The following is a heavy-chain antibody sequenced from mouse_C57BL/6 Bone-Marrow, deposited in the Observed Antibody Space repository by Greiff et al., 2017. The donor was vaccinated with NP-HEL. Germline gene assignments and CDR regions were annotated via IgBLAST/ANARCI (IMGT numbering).Heavy chain of an antibody. CDR3: TRCYYYGSSSLWAMDY. Sequence: EVKVVESGEGLVKPGGSLKLSCAASGFTFSSYAMSWVRQTPEKRLEWVAYISSGGDYIYYADTVKGRFTISRDNARNTLYLQMSSLKSEDTAMYYCTRCYYYGSSSLWAMDYWGQGTSVTVSS. D-gene: IGHD1-1*01. J-gene: IGHJ4*01. CDR1: GFTFSSYA. CDR2: ISSGGDYI. V-gene: IGHV5-9-1*02.